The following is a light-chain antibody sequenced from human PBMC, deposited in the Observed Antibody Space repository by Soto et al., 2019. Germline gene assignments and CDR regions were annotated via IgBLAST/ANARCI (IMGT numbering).Light chain of an antibody. Sequence: DVVMTQSPLSLPVTLGQPASISCRASRSLIYTDGNTYLNWFHQRPGQSPRRLFAKVSNRDSGVPDRFSGSGSGTDFTLKISRVEADDVGLYYCMQGTHWPYTFGQGTKLDIK. V-gene: IGKV2-30*01. CDR2: KVS. CDR3: MQGTHWPYT. J-gene: IGKJ2*01. CDR1: RSLIYTDGNTY.